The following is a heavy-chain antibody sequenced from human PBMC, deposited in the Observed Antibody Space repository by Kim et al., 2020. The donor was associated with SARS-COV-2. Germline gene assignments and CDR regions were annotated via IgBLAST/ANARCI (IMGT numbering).Heavy chain of an antibody. CDR2: ITGSGGGT. J-gene: IGHJ4*02. CDR3: AKSSGRAVAGYYFDY. Sequence: GGSLRLSCAATGFTFSSYAMSWVRQAPGKGLEWVSGITGSGGGTYYADSVKGRFTISRDNSKHTLYLQMDSLRAEDTALYFCAKSSGRAVAGYYFDYWGQGTLVTVSS. CDR1: GFTFSSYA. V-gene: IGHV3-23*01. D-gene: IGHD3-10*01.